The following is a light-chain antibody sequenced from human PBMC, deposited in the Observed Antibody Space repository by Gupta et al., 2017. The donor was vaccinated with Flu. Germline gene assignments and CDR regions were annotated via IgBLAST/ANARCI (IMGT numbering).Light chain of an antibody. CDR1: DVARRS. J-gene: IGLJ2*01. CDR2: NDD. V-gene: IGLV3-21*02. CDR3: QMWRNQAVV. Sequence: SDVLTQPPSVSVAPGQTASITCGGTDVARRSVHWYQRRAGQAPVLVVHNDDGRPSGIPERFSGSKSGDTATLTINRVEAGDEADFYCQMWRNQAVVFGGGTKLTVL.